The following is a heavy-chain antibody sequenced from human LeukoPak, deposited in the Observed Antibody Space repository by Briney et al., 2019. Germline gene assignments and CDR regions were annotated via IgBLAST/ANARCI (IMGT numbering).Heavy chain of an antibody. D-gene: IGHD3-22*01. CDR1: GFTFDDYA. CDR2: ISWNSGSI. J-gene: IGHJ4*02. V-gene: IGHV3-9*01. CDR3: TKGPWGGYYYPDFDY. Sequence: GGSLRLSCAASGFTFDDYAMHWVRQAPGKGLEWVSGISWNSGSIGYADSVKGRFTISRDNAKNSLYLQMNSLRAEDTALYYCTKGPWGGYYYPDFDYWGQGTLVTVSS.